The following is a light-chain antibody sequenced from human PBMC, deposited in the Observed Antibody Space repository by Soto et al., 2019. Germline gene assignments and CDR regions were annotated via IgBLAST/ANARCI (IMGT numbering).Light chain of an antibody. CDR2: SAS. V-gene: IGKV1-6*01. CDR3: LQDYNYPWT. J-gene: IGKJ1*01. Sequence: AIQMTQSPFSLSASVGDRVTITCRASQGIRDDLGWYQQKPGKAPKLLIYSASSLQSGVPSRFSGSGSGTDFTLTISSLQPEDFATYYCLQDYNYPWTFGQGTKVDIK. CDR1: QGIRDD.